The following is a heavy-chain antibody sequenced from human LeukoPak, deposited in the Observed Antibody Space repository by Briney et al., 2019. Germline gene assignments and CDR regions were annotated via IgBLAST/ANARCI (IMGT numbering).Heavy chain of an antibody. Sequence: PGGSLRLSCAASGFTFSSYWMHWVRQAPGKGLVWVSRINSDGSSTSYADSVKGRFTISRDNAKNTLYLQMNSLRAEDTAVYYCARVRGVDRATGDYYNYMDVWGKGTTVTVSS. V-gene: IGHV3-74*01. CDR2: INSDGSST. CDR3: ARVRGVDRATGDYYNYMDV. D-gene: IGHD3-3*01. J-gene: IGHJ6*03. CDR1: GFTFSSYW.